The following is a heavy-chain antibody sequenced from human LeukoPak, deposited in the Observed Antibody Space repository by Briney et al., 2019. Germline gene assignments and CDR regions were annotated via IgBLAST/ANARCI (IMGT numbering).Heavy chain of an antibody. V-gene: IGHV4-30-4*08. Sequence: PSETLSLTCTVSGGSISSGDYYWSWIRQPPGKGLEWIGYIYYSRSTYYNPSLKSRVTISVDTSKNQFSLKLSSVTAADTAVYYCAREQAAVADFDYWGQGTLVTVSS. CDR1: GGSISSGDYY. J-gene: IGHJ4*02. CDR2: IYYSRST. D-gene: IGHD6-19*01. CDR3: AREQAAVADFDY.